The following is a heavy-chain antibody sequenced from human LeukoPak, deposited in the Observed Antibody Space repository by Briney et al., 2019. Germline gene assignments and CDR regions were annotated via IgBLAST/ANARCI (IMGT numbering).Heavy chain of an antibody. Sequence: PGGSLRLSCAASGFIFYNYAMSWVRQAPGKGLEWVSVIGVSGGTTYYADSVKGRFTISRDNPKNTLYLEINSLRAEDTAVYYCSPLGRGVDYWGQGTLVTVTS. CDR1: GFIFYNYA. CDR2: IGVSGGTT. CDR3: SPLGRGVDY. J-gene: IGHJ4*02. V-gene: IGHV3-23*01.